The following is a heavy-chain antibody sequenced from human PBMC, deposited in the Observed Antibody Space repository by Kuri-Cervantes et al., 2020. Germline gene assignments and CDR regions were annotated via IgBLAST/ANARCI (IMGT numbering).Heavy chain of an antibody. Sequence: SETLSLTCAVYGGSFSGCHWGWSRQSSGKGLEWIGGINHSGSTNYNPSLKSRVTTSVDTCKNQFSLKLSSVTAADTAVYYCARLAKWDYWGQGTLVTVSS. CDR3: ARLAKWDY. D-gene: IGHD1-26*01. CDR1: GGSFSGCH. V-gene: IGHV4-34*01. J-gene: IGHJ4*02. CDR2: INHSGST.